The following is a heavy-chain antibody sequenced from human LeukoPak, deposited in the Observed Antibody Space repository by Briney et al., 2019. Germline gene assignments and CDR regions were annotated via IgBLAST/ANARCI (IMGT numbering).Heavy chain of an antibody. CDR1: GVSISSSNSY. J-gene: IGHJ4*02. Sequence: SETLSLTCTVSGVSISSSNSYWGWIRQPPGKGLEWIGSIYCSGNTYHNASLKSQVSISIDTSKNRFSLKLTSVTAADTAVYYCARQTGSGLFILPGGQGTLVTVSS. CDR2: IYCSGNT. CDR3: ARQTGSGLFILP. D-gene: IGHD3/OR15-3a*01. V-gene: IGHV4-39*01.